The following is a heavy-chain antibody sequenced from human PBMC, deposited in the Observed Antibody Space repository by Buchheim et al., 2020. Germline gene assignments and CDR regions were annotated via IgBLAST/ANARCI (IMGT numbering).Heavy chain of an antibody. CDR2: ISYDGRNK. CDR1: GFTFSSYG. Sequence: QVQLVESGGGVVQPGRSLRLSCAASGFTFSSYGMHWVRQAPGKGLEWVAVISYDGRNKYYAASVKGRFTISRDTSKNTLYLQMSSLRAEDTAVYYCAKLATIQNTFDYWGQGTL. V-gene: IGHV3-30*18. D-gene: IGHD5-12*01. CDR3: AKLATIQNTFDY. J-gene: IGHJ4*02.